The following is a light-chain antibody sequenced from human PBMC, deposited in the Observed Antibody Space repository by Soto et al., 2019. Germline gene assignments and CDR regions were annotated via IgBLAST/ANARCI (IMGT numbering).Light chain of an antibody. Sequence: HLTQAPSLLSASVGDRVTITCRASPSIGSYLYWYQHKPGEAPKLLIFAADTLKSGVPSRFSGSGFNKEFTLTVTSLQPEDFATYYCQQNYDVPYTFGQGTRVEIK. V-gene: IGKV1-39*01. CDR3: QQNYDVPYT. CDR1: PSIGSY. CDR2: AAD. J-gene: IGKJ2*01.